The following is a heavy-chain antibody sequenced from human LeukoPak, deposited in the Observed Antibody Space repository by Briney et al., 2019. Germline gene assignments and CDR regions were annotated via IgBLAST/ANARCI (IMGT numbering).Heavy chain of an antibody. V-gene: IGHV3-7*01. CDR2: IKQDGSEK. J-gene: IGHJ5*02. Sequence: GGSLRLSCAASGFTFSSYWMSWVRQAPGKGLEWVANIKQDGSEKYYVDSVKGRFTISRDNAKNSLYLQMNSLRAEDTAVYYCARDLGVVVPAAINGWFDPWGQGTLVTVSS. D-gene: IGHD2-2*02. CDR1: GFTFSSYW. CDR3: ARDLGVVVPAAINGWFDP.